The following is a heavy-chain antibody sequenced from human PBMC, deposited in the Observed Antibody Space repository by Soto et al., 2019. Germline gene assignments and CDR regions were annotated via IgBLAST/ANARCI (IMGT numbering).Heavy chain of an antibody. CDR2: IWYDGSKE. CDR3: TREGTVGSGSNEAWFDP. D-gene: IGHD6-25*01. Sequence: QEQLAESGGGVVQPGRSLRLSCTASGFTFSSFGMNWVRQAPGKGLEWVALIWYDGSKEYYADSVKGRFTISRDDSKNTGYRQMDSLRAEEPAVYYCTREGTVGSGSNEAWFDPWGQGTLVTVSS. J-gene: IGHJ5*02. V-gene: IGHV3-33*08. CDR1: GFTFSSFG.